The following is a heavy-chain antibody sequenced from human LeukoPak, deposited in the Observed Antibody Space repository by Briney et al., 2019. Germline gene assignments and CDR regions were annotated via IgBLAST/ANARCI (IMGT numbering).Heavy chain of an antibody. CDR1: GFTFSSYS. D-gene: IGHD3-22*01. CDR2: ISSSSSYI. J-gene: IGHJ1*01. Sequence: GGSLRLSCAASGFTFSSYSMNWVRQAPGKGLEWVSSISSSSSYIYYADSVKGRFTISRDNSKNTLYLQMNSLRAEDTAVYYCAKAATYYYDSSGYYFPEYFQHWGQGTLVTVSS. V-gene: IGHV3-21*04. CDR3: AKAATYYYDSSGYYFPEYFQH.